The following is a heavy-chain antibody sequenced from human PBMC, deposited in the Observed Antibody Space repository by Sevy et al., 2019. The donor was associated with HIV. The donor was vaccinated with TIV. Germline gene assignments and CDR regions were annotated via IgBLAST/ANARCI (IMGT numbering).Heavy chain of an antibody. CDR3: ARERGISFIVGATTGAFDI. J-gene: IGHJ3*02. Sequence: GGSLRLSCAASGFTFSSNWMSWVRQAPGKGLEWVANIKQDGSEIYYVDSVKGRFTISRDNAKNSLYLQMSSLRAKDTAVYYCARERGISFIVGATTGAFDIWGQGTMVTVSS. CDR1: GFTFSSNW. D-gene: IGHD1-26*01. V-gene: IGHV3-7*01. CDR2: IKQDGSEI.